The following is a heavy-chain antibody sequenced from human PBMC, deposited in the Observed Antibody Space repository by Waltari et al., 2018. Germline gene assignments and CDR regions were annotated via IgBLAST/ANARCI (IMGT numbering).Heavy chain of an antibody. Sequence: EVQLLDSGGALVQPGGALRLSCEASGFLFSTYARTWVRQAPGKGLEWVSTISSDDGDTYYADSVKGRFTISRDNSKNTLSLQMSSLRADDTAVYYCAKTQFFGSLDAFDFWGQGTMVTVSS. CDR3: AKTQFFGSLDAFDF. CDR2: ISSDDGDT. CDR1: GFLFSTYA. D-gene: IGHD1-26*01. J-gene: IGHJ3*01. V-gene: IGHV3-23*01.